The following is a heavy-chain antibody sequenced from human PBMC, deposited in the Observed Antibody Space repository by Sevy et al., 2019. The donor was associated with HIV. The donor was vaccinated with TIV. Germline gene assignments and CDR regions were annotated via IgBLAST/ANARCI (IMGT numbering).Heavy chain of an antibody. V-gene: IGHV2-5*02. CDR3: ACGGKGCGGDCYFFDF. J-gene: IGHJ4*02. D-gene: IGHD2-21*02. CDR1: GFSLSTSGVG. Sequence: SGPTLVNPTQTLTLTCTFSGFSLSTSGVGVGWIRQPPGKALEWLALIYWDDDKRYSPSLKSRLTITKDTSKNQMILTMTDVDPVDTATYYCACGGKGCGGDCYFFDFWGQGTLVTVSS. CDR2: IYWDDDK.